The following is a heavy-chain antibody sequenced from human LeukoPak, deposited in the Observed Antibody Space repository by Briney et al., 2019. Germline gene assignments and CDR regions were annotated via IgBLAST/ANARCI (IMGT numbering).Heavy chain of an antibody. J-gene: IGHJ3*02. V-gene: IGHV4-34*01. CDR3: ARNLMYSSGWYDAFDI. CDR2: INHSGST. D-gene: IGHD6-19*01. Sequence: PETLSLTCAVYGGSFSGYYWSWIRQPPGKGLEWIGEINHSGSTNYNPTLKSRVTISVDTSKNQFSLRLSSVTAADTAVYYCARNLMYSSGWYDAFDIWGRGKMVTVSS. CDR1: GGSFSGYY.